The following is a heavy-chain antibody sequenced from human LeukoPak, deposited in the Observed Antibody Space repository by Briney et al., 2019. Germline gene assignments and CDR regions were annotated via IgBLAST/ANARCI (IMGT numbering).Heavy chain of an antibody. V-gene: IGHV4-59*01. CDR3: ARGSSVEMATISFGY. Sequence: PSETLSLTCTVSGGSISSYYWSWIRQPPGKGLEWIGYIYYIGSTNYNPSLKSRVTISVDTSKNQFSLKLSSVTAADTAVYYCARGSSVEMATISFGYWGQGTLVTVSS. CDR2: IYYIGST. CDR1: GGSISSYY. J-gene: IGHJ4*02. D-gene: IGHD5-24*01.